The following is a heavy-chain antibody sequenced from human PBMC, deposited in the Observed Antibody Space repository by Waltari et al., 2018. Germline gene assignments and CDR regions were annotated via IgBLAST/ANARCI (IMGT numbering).Heavy chain of an antibody. CDR1: GFSLSIYW. J-gene: IGHJ3*02. CDR3: ARSQRHSFEI. D-gene: IGHD3-3*02. Sequence: EVQLVESGGVLVQPGGSLRLYCPASGFSLSIYWMTWVRQAPGEGLEWVANIKEDGTDTYYVDSVKGRFTISKDNAENSLYLQMNSLRVEDTAIYYCARSQRHSFEICGQGTMVTVSS. CDR2: IKEDGTDT. V-gene: IGHV3-7*03.